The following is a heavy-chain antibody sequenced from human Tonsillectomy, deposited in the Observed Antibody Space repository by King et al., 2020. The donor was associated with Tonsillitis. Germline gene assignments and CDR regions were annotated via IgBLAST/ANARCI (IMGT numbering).Heavy chain of an antibody. Sequence: VQLQQWGAGLLKPTETLSLTCAVYGGSFSGYYWSWIRQPPGKGLEWIGEINHSGSTNYNPSLKSRVTISVDTSKNQFSRKLSSVTAADTAVYYCASSVTFAACDYWGQGTLVTVSS. D-gene: IGHD2-21*02. V-gene: IGHV4-34*01. CDR3: ASSVTFAACDY. J-gene: IGHJ4*02. CDR2: INHSGST. CDR1: GGSFSGYY.